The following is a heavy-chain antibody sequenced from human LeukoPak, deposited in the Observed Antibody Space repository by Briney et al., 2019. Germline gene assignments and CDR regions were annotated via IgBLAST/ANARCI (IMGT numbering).Heavy chain of an antibody. Sequence: SETLSLTCTVSGGSISSDYWSWIRQPPGKGLEWIGYIYYSGSTNYNPSLKSRVTISVDTSKNQFSLKLSSVTAADTAVYYCARGIAAVGVYYYYYYMDVWGKGTTVTVSS. CDR2: IYYSGST. J-gene: IGHJ6*03. CDR1: GGSISSDY. D-gene: IGHD6-6*01. CDR3: ARGIAAVGVYYYYYYMDV. V-gene: IGHV4-59*12.